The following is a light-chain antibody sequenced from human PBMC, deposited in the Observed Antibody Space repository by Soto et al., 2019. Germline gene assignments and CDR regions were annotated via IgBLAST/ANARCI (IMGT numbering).Light chain of an antibody. Sequence: EIVLTQSPGTLSSSPGERATLSCRASQSVSSSYLAWYQQKPGQAPRLLIYGASSRATGIPDRFSGSGSGTDFTLTISRLEPEDFAVYYCQQYGSSLGYTFGQGTKLEIK. V-gene: IGKV3-20*01. CDR2: GAS. J-gene: IGKJ2*01. CDR1: QSVSSSY. CDR3: QQYGSSLGYT.